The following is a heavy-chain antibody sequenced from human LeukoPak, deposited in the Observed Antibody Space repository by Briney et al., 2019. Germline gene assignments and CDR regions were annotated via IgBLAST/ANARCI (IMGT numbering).Heavy chain of an antibody. Sequence: GSVKVSCKASGYTFTSCDINWVRQATGQGLEWMGWMNPNSGNTGYAQKFQGRVTMTRNTSISTAYMELSSLRSEDTAVYYCARGGLNSGSSTEFQHWGQGTLVTVSS. D-gene: IGHD1-26*01. V-gene: IGHV1-8*01. CDR1: GYTFTSCD. CDR3: ARGGLNSGSSTEFQH. J-gene: IGHJ1*01. CDR2: MNPNSGNT.